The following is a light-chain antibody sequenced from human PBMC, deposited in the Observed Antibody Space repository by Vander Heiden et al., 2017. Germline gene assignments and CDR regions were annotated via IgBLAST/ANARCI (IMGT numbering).Light chain of an antibody. J-gene: IGKJ2*01. Sequence: EIVMTQSPATLSVSPGERATLSCRASQSVNTNLAWYQKKPGQAPRLLIYGASTRATGISARFSGSGSGTEFTLSIRNLQSEDFAVYYCQQYDKWPRMYTFGQGTRVDIK. CDR1: QSVNTN. CDR3: QQYDKWPRMYT. CDR2: GAS. V-gene: IGKV3-15*01.